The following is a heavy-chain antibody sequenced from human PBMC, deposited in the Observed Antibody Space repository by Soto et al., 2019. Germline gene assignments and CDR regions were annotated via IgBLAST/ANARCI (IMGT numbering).Heavy chain of an antibody. CDR3: ARAKGDFWSGPDY. CDR2: IYYSGDT. J-gene: IGHJ4*02. Sequence: TSETLSLTCTVSGDSISSYYWSWIRQPPGKGLEWIGYIYYSGDTNYNPSLKSRVTISVDTSNNQFSLKLSSVTAADTAAYYCARAKGDFWSGPDYWGQGTLVTVSS. D-gene: IGHD3-3*01. V-gene: IGHV4-59*01. CDR1: GDSISSYY.